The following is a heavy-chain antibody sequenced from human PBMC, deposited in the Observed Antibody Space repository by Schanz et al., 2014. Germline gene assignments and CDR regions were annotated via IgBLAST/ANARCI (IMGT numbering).Heavy chain of an antibody. CDR2: ISSTSSYI. CDR3: VPMSIAAH. J-gene: IGHJ4*02. Sequence: VQLLQSGGALAQPGGSLRLSCAASGFTFTTYAMTWVRQAPGKGLEWVSSISSTSSYIFYADSVKGRFTISRDNAKNSLYLQMNSLRAEDTAVYYCVPMSIAAHWGQGSLVTVSP. CDR1: GFTFTTYA. D-gene: IGHD6-6*01. V-gene: IGHV3-21*01.